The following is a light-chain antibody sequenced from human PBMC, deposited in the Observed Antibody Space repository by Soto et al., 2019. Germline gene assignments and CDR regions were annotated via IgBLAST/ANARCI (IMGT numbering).Light chain of an antibody. CDR2: AAS. V-gene: IGKV1-39*01. CDR3: QHYNSYSEA. CDR1: QSISSY. Sequence: DTQMCRSPSCLSSSLVERVTITCRGSQSISSYLNWYQQKPGKAPKLLIYAASSLQSGVPSRFSGSGSGTEFTLTISSLQPDDFATYYCQHYNSYSEAFGQGTKVDIK. J-gene: IGKJ1*01.